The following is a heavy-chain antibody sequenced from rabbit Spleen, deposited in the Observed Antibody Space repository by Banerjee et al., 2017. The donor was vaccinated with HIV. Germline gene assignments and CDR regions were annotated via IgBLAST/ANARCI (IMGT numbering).Heavy chain of an antibody. J-gene: IGHJ6*01. Sequence: QEQLEESGGDLVKPGTSLTLTCRGSGLDFSSSYWICWVRQAPGKGLEWIGCVDVGNSGFTYFANWAKGRFTISKTSSTTVTLQMTSLTAADTATYFCARDAATSFSSYGMDLWGPGTLVTVS. CDR3: ARDAATSFSSYGMDL. D-gene: IGHD8-1*01. CDR2: VDVGNSGFT. V-gene: IGHV1S45*01. CDR1: GLDFSSSYW.